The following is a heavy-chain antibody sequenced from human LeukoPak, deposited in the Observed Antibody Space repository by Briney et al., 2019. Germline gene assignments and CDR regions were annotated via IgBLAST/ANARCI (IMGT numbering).Heavy chain of an antibody. Sequence: GGSLRLSCAASGFTFSSYGMHWVRQAPGKGLEWVAVISYDGSNKYYADSVKGRFTISRDNAKNSLSLQMNSLRAEDTAVYYCARGFPYYYDTSGYFFDYWGQGTLVTVSS. D-gene: IGHD3-22*01. CDR3: ARGFPYYYDTSGYFFDY. CDR1: GFTFSSYG. CDR2: ISYDGSNK. J-gene: IGHJ4*02. V-gene: IGHV3-30*03.